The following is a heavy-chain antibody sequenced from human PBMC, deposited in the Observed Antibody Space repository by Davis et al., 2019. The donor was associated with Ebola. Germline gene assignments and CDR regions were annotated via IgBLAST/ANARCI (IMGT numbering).Heavy chain of an antibody. Sequence: GESLKISCAASGFTFSSYWMSWVRQAPGKGLEWVANIKQDGSEKYYVDSVKGRFTISRDNAKNSLYLQMNSLRAEDTAVYYCARGQPLTLYYYYGMDVWGQGTTVTVSS. CDR2: IKQDGSEK. CDR1: GFTFSSYW. J-gene: IGHJ6*02. CDR3: ARGQPLTLYYYYGMDV. V-gene: IGHV3-7*01.